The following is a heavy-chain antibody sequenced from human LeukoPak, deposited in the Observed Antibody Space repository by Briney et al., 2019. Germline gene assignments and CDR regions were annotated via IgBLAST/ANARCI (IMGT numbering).Heavy chain of an antibody. Sequence: GGSPRLSCAASGFTVSSNYMSWVRQAPGKGLEWVSAISGSGGSTYYADSVKGRFTISRDNSKNTLYLQMNSLRAEDTAVYYCAKDHNGGNNYWGQGTLVTVSS. J-gene: IGHJ4*02. CDR1: GFTVSSNY. D-gene: IGHD4-23*01. CDR3: AKDHNGGNNY. V-gene: IGHV3-23*01. CDR2: ISGSGGST.